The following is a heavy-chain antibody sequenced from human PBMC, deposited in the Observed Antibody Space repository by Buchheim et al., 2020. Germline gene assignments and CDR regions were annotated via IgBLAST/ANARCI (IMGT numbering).Heavy chain of an antibody. V-gene: IGHV4-61*02. CDR1: GGSISSGSYY. CDR2: IYTSGST. CDR3: ARARITIFGVVMDY. J-gene: IGHJ4*02. Sequence: QVQLQESGPGLVKPSQPLSLTCTVSGGSISSGSYYWSWIRQPAGKGLEWIGRIYTSGSTNYNPSLTSRVTISVDTSKNQFSLKLSSVTAADTAVYYCARARITIFGVVMDYWGQGTL. D-gene: IGHD3-3*01.